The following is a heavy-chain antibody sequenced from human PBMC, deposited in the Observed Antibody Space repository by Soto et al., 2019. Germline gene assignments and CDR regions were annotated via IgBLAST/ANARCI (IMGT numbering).Heavy chain of an antibody. D-gene: IGHD3-16*01. CDR1: GGSISCAGCY. Sequence: QVQLQESGPGLVKPSQTLSLSCNVSGGSISCAGCYWSWIRQHPGKGLEWIGNLYYSGGTNYNPSLKSRLNISVDTSKNQFSLKLSSVTAADTAVYSFARDYRGIDYYGMDVWGQGTRVTVSS. V-gene: IGHV4-31*03. J-gene: IGHJ6*02. CDR2: LYYSGGT. CDR3: ARDYRGIDYYGMDV.